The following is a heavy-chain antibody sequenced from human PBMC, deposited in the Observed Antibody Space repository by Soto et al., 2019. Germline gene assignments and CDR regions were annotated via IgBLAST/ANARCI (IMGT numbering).Heavy chain of an antibody. J-gene: IGHJ6*02. D-gene: IGHD1-1*01. CDR1: GYTFTSYA. CDR3: ASNHLRTTPYGMDV. CDR2: INAGNGNT. Sequence: QVQLVQSGAEEKKPGASVKVSCKASGYTFTSYAMHWVRQAPGQRLEWMGWINAGNGNTKYSQKFQGRVTITRDTSASTANMELSSLRSEDTAVYYCASNHLRTTPYGMDVWGQGTTVTVSS. V-gene: IGHV1-3*05.